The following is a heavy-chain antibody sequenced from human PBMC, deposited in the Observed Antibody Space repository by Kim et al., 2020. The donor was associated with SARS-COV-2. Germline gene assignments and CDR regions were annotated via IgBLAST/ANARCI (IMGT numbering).Heavy chain of an antibody. CDR2: ISGSGGST. Sequence: GGSLRLSCAASGFTFSSYAMSWVRQAPGKGLEWVSAISGSGGSTYYADSVKGRFTISRDNSKNTLYLQMNSLRAEDTAVYYCAKEIFYYDILTGYYIYWGQGTLVTVSS. CDR3: AKEIFYYDILTGYYIY. CDR1: GFTFSSYA. D-gene: IGHD3-9*01. J-gene: IGHJ4*02. V-gene: IGHV3-23*01.